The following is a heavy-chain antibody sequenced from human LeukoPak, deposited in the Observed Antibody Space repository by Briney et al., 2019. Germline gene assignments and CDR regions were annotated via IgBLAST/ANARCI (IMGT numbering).Heavy chain of an antibody. Sequence: ASETLSLTCTVSGGSISSSSYSGGGIRQPPGKGLEWIGSIYYSGSTYYNPSLKSRVTISVDTSKNQFSLKLSSVTAADTAVYYCTYSFDYWGQGTLVTVSS. D-gene: IGHD2-21*01. CDR2: IYYSGST. J-gene: IGHJ4*02. CDR3: TYSFDY. V-gene: IGHV4-39*01. CDR1: GGSISSSSYS.